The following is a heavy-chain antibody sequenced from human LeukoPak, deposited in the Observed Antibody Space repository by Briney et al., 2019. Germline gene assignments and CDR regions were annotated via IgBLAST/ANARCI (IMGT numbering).Heavy chain of an antibody. CDR2: IYSGGST. Sequence: GGSLRLSCAASGFTVSSNYMSWVRQAPGKGLEWVSVIYSGGSTYYADSVKGRFTISRDNSKNTLYLQMNSLRAEDTAVYYCAKDQRFIAARPEYFDLWGRGTLVTVSS. CDR1: GFTVSSNY. J-gene: IGHJ2*01. CDR3: AKDQRFIAARPEYFDL. V-gene: IGHV3-53*01. D-gene: IGHD6-6*01.